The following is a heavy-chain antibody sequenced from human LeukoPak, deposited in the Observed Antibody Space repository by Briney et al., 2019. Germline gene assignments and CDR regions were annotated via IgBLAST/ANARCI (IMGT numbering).Heavy chain of an antibody. CDR1: GGSISSSSYY. Sequence: SETLSLTCTVSGGSISSSSYYWGWIRQPPGKGLEWIGSIYYSGSTYYNPSLKSRVTISVDTSKNQFSLKLSSVTAADTAVYYCARHSGYSSGWFDPWGQGTLVTVSS. V-gene: IGHV4-39*01. CDR2: IYYSGST. CDR3: ARHSGYSSGWFDP. D-gene: IGHD6-19*01. J-gene: IGHJ5*02.